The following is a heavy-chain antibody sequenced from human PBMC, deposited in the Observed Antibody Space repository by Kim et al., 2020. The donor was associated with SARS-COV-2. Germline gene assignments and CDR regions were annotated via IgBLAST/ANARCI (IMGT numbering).Heavy chain of an antibody. CDR3: ARHKNGYDTAPFDY. D-gene: IGHD5-12*01. J-gene: IGHJ4*02. V-gene: IGHV5-51*01. Sequence: GESLKISCKGSTYSFTTYWIGWVRQMPGQGLEWMGVIYPGDSDTRYSPSFQGQVTISADKSTSTAYLQWSSLKASDTAIYYCARHKNGYDTAPFDYWGQGTLVTVSS. CDR2: IYPGDSDT. CDR1: TYSFTTYW.